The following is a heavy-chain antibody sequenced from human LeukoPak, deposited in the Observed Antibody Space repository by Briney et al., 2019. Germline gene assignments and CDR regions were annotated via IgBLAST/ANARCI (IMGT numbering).Heavy chain of an antibody. J-gene: IGHJ6*03. CDR1: GGSFSSYY. CDR2: IYYSGST. V-gene: IGHV4-59*01. Sequence: SETLSLTCAVYGGSFSSYYWSWIRQPPGKGLEWIGYIYYSGSTNYNPSLKSRVTISVDTSKNQFSLELSSVTAEDTAVYYCARGPPLRYFDWLLYTRLYYYYMDVWGKGTTVTVSS. D-gene: IGHD3-9*01. CDR3: ARGPPLRYFDWLLYTRLYYYYMDV.